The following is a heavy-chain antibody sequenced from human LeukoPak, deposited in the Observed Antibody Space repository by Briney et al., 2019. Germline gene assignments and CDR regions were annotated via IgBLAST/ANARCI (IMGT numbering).Heavy chain of an antibody. Sequence: PGGSLRLSCAASGFTFSSYCMHWVRQAPGKGLVSVSRINSDGSSTSYADSVKGRFTISRDNAKNTLYLQMNSLRAEDTAVYYCARANYYGSGRAAFDIWGQGTMVTVSS. CDR2: INSDGSST. V-gene: IGHV3-74*01. D-gene: IGHD3-10*01. CDR3: ARANYYGSGRAAFDI. J-gene: IGHJ3*02. CDR1: GFTFSSYC.